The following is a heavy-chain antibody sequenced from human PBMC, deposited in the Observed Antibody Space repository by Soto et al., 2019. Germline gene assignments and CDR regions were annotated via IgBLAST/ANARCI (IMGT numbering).Heavy chain of an antibody. J-gene: IGHJ4*02. CDR2: ISSSSSYI. CDR1: GFTFSSYS. D-gene: IGHD4-17*01. CDR3: ARPDYGDYVFDY. Sequence: EVQLVESGGGLVKPGGSLRLSCAASGFTFSSYSMNWVRQAPGKGLEWVSSISSSSSYIYYADSVKGRFTISRDNAKNSLYLQMNSLRAEDTAVYYCARPDYGDYVFDYRGQGTLVTVSS. V-gene: IGHV3-21*01.